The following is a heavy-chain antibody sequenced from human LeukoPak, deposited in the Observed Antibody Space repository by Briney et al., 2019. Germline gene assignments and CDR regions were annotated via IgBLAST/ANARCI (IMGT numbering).Heavy chain of an antibody. CDR3: AGDGGYCSSTSCQPYNWFDP. J-gene: IGHJ5*02. D-gene: IGHD2-2*01. V-gene: IGHV1-69*13. Sequence: SVKVSCKASGGTFSSYAISWVRQAPGQGLEWMGGIIPIFGTANYAQKFQGRVTITADESTSTAYMELSSLRSEDTAVYYCAGDGGYCSSTSCQPYNWFDPWGQGTLVTVSS. CDR2: IIPIFGTA. CDR1: GGTFSSYA.